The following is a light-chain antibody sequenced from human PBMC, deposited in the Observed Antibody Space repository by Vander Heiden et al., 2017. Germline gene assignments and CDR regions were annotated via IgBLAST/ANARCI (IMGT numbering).Light chain of an antibody. Sequence: GDTATLSCRASQTISSTYLAWYHHCPAQGARLLIYGACSRTNSIPDRFSGSGTGGDFTLTSSGLEPEDSGVYYCQQYLSSVWTFGRGTKV. CDR2: GAC. J-gene: IGKJ1*01. CDR1: QTISSTY. CDR3: QQYLSSVWT. V-gene: IGKV3-20*01.